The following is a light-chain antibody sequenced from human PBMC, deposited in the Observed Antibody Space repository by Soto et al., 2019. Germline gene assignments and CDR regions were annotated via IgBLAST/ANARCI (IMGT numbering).Light chain of an antibody. V-gene: IGLV2-8*01. CDR2: EVT. J-gene: IGLJ1*01. Sequence: QSALTQPPSASGSPGQSVTISCTGTCSDVGGYNYVSWYQQHPGKAPKLMIYEVTKRPSGVPDRFSGSKSGNTASLTVSGLQAEDEADYYCSSYAGSNKRVFGTGTKLTVL. CDR1: CSDVGGYNY. CDR3: SSYAGSNKRV.